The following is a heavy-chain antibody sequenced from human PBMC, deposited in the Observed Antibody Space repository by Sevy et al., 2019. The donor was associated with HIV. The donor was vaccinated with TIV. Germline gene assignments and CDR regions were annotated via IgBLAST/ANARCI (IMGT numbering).Heavy chain of an antibody. V-gene: IGHV1-18*01. CDR1: GYTFTSYG. Sequence: ASFKVSCKASGYTFTSYGISCVRQAPGQGLEWMGWISAYNGNTNYAQKLQGRVTMTTDTSTSTAYMELRSLRSDDTAVYYCARVLSMGVSNMDVWGQGTTVTVSS. D-gene: IGHD1-26*01. CDR2: ISAYNGNT. J-gene: IGHJ6*02. CDR3: ARVLSMGVSNMDV.